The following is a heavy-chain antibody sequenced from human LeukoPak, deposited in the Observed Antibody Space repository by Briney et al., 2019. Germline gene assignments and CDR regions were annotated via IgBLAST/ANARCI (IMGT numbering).Heavy chain of an antibody. J-gene: IGHJ4*02. V-gene: IGHV1-69*06. CDR2: IIPIFGTA. CDR1: GYTFTTYN. Sequence: GASVKVSCKASGYTFTTYNINWVRQAPGQGLEWMGGIIPIFGTANYAQKFQGRVTITADKSTSTAYMELSSLRSEDTAVYYCATSRIAVAVSNYWGQGTLVTVSS. D-gene: IGHD6-19*01. CDR3: ATSRIAVAVSNY.